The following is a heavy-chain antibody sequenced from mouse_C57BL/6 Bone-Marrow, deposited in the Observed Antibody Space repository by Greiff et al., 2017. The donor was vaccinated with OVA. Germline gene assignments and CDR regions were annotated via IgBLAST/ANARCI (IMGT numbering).Heavy chain of an antibody. V-gene: IGHV3-6*01. CDR1: GYSITSGYY. CDR3: ARLLRFFDV. D-gene: IGHD1-1*01. J-gene: IGHJ1*03. CDR2: ISYDGSN. Sequence: EVQLQHSGPGLVKPSQSLSLTCSVTGYSITSGYYWNWIRQFPGNKLEWMGYISYDGSNNYNPSLKNRISITRDTSKNQFFLKLNSVTTEDTATYYCARLLRFFDVWGTGTTVTVSS.